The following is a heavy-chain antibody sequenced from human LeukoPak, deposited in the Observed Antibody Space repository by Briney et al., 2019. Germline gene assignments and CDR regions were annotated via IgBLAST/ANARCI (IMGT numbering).Heavy chain of an antibody. Sequence: GGSLRLSCAASGFTFSRSAMDWVRLAPGKGLESVPLMWSDGHNKYYADSMKGRFIVSRDSSKNTLFLQMSSLRAEDTAVYYSAWGFSCRLKYFDYWGQGTLVTVSS. D-gene: IGHD3-16*01. V-gene: IGHV3-33*07. CDR3: AWGFSCRLKYFDY. CDR1: GFTFSRSA. CDR2: MWSDGHNK. J-gene: IGHJ4*02.